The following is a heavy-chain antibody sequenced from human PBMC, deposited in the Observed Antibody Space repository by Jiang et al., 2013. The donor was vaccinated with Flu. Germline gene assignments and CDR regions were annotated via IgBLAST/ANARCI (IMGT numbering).Heavy chain of an antibody. CDR1: GYTFTGYY. CDR3: ARARSGLDYGMDV. V-gene: IGHV1-46*01. D-gene: IGHD3-16*01. CDR2: INPSGGST. J-gene: IGHJ6*02. Sequence: SGAEVKKPGASVKVSCKASGYTFTGYYMHWVRQAPGQGLEWMGIINPSGGSTSYAQKFQGRVTMTRDTSTSTVYMELSSLRSEDTAVYYCARARSGLDYGMDVWGQGTTVTV.